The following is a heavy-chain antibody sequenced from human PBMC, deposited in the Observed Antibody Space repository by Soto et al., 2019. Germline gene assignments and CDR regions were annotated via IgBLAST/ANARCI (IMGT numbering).Heavy chain of an antibody. CDR1: GFTFSSYG. J-gene: IGHJ4*02. CDR3: AKRVEYSSSTHYFDY. Sequence: EVHLLESGGGLVQPGGSLRLSCAASGFTFSSYGMNWVRQAPGKGLEWVSSISDVGGNTYYTDSVKGRFTISRDSSKNTLFLQMNSLTAADTTVYYCAKRVEYSSSTHYFDYWGQGTLVTVSS. CDR2: ISDVGGNT. V-gene: IGHV3-23*01. D-gene: IGHD6-6*01.